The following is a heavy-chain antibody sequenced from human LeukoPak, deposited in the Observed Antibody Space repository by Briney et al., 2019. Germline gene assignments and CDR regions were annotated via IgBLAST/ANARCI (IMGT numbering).Heavy chain of an antibody. J-gene: IGHJ4*02. V-gene: IGHV1-2*02. D-gene: IGHD3-9*01. Sequence: ASVKVSCKASGYTFTGYYMHWVRQAPGQGLEWMGWINPNSGGTNYAQKFQGRVTMTRDTSISTAYMELSRLRSDDTAVYYCARDDSILTGYYFWGQGTLVTVSS. CDR2: INPNSGGT. CDR3: ARDDSILTGYYF. CDR1: GYTFTGYY.